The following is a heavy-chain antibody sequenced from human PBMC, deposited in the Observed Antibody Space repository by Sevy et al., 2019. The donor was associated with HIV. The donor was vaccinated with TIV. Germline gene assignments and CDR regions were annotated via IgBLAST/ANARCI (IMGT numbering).Heavy chain of an antibody. J-gene: IGHJ6*02. CDR1: GFTFSSYW. CDR3: ASTTASYYYYGMDV. V-gene: IGHV3-7*01. Sequence: GGSLRLSCAASGFTFSSYWMSWVRQAPGKGLEWVANIKQDGSEKYYVHSVKGRFTISRDNAKNSLYLQMNSLRAEDTAVYYCASTTASYYYYGMDVWGQGTTVTVSS. CDR2: IKQDGSEK. D-gene: IGHD4-4*01.